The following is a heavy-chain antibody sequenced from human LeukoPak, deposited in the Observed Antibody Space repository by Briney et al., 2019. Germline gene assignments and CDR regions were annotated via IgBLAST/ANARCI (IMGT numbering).Heavy chain of an antibody. J-gene: IGHJ3*02. D-gene: IGHD3-10*01. V-gene: IGHV3-23*01. CDR1: EFTFSNYA. CDR3: AKDHYVSGRYDAFYI. Sequence: GGSLRLSCVASEFTFSNYAMSWVGQAPGEGLEWVSSITTSGGSTYYADSVKGRFTISRDNAKNTLYLQMNSLRAEDTAVYYCAKDHYVSGRYDAFYIWGQGTMVTVCS. CDR2: ITTSGGST.